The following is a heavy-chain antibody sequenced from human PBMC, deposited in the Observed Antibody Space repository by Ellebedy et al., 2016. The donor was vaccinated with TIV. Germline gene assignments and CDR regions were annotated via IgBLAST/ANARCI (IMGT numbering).Heavy chain of an antibody. CDR1: DGSISGNY. J-gene: IGHJ5*02. V-gene: IGHV4-59*08. Sequence: SETLSLTCTVSDGSISGNYWSWIRQAPGKGLEWIGRVSYTGSANSNPSLEGRVTISVDRSRNQVSLNLRSVTAADTAVYYCARQVQIWFDVWGRGTLVTVSS. CDR3: ARQVQIWFDV. CDR2: VSYTGSA.